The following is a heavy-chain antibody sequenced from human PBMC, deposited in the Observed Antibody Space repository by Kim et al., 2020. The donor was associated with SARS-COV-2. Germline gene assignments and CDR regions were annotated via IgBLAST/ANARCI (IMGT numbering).Heavy chain of an antibody. Sequence: ASVKVSCKASGYRFTAYDLHWVRQAPGQGLEWMGWISPNTGDTKYAQKFQGRVTLTRETSISTAYMDLSRLTSDDTAVYYCARDPGYCIGGSCRFDPWGQGTLVTVSS. V-gene: IGHV1-2*02. CDR2: ISPNTGDT. CDR3: ARDPGYCIGGSCRFDP. CDR1: GYRFTAYD. D-gene: IGHD2-15*01. J-gene: IGHJ5*02.